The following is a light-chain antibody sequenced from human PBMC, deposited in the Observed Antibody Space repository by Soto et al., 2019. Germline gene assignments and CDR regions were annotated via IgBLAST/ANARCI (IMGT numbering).Light chain of an antibody. CDR2: DVN. J-gene: IGLJ1*01. CDR3: SSYTGSSTYV. CDR1: SSDVGNSNG. Sequence: QSVLTQPPSVYGSPGQSVAISCTGTSSDVGNSNGVSWYHQPPGTAPELMIYDVNNRPSGVPDRFSGSKSGNTASLTISGLQAEDEGDYYCSSYTGSSTYVFGTGTKVTVL. V-gene: IGLV2-18*02.